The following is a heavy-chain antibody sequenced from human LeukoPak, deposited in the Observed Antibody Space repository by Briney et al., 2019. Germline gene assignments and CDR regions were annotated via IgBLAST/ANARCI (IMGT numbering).Heavy chain of an antibody. CDR1: GFTFSSYE. CDR2: ISSSGSTI. Sequence: GGSLRLSCAVSGFTFSSYEMNWVRQAPGKGLEWVSYISSSGSTIYYADSVKGRFTISRDNAKNSLYLQMNSLRAEDTAVYYCARDPGIAGFAYWGQGTLVTVSS. J-gene: IGHJ4*02. CDR3: ARDPGIAGFAY. V-gene: IGHV3-48*03. D-gene: IGHD6-13*01.